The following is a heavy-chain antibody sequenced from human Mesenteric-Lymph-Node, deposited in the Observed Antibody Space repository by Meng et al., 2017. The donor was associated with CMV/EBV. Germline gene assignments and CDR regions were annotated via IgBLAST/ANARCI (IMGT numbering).Heavy chain of an antibody. V-gene: IGHV4-4*01. CDR1: DSMSSGNW. CDR2: IHHSGSA. CDR3: ARVPRCSGAHCDNRFDP. J-gene: IGHJ5*02. D-gene: IGHD2-15*01. Sequence: DSMSSGNWWSWVRQPPAKGLEWIGEIHHSGSANYNPSLWGRVTISVDKSKNQLSLRLSSVTAADTAVYFCARVPRCSGAHCDNRFDPWGQGTLVTVSS.